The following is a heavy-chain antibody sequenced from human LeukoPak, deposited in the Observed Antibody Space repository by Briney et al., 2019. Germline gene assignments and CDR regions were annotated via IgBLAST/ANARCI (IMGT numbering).Heavy chain of an antibody. CDR1: GFTFSGYS. CDR3: ARDLPYYYDSSGPGSFEN. Sequence: GGSLRLSCAASGFTFSGYSMNWVRQAPGKGLEWVSSISSSSSYIYYADSVKGRFTISRDNAKNSLYLQMNSLRAEDTAVYYCARDLPYYYDSSGPGSFENWGQGTLVTVSS. J-gene: IGHJ4*02. V-gene: IGHV3-21*01. CDR2: ISSSSSYI. D-gene: IGHD3-22*01.